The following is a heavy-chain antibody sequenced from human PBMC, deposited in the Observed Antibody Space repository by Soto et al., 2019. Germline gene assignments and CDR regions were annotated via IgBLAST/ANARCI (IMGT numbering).Heavy chain of an antibody. D-gene: IGHD3-3*01. J-gene: IGHJ5*02. Sequence: QITLKESGPTLVKPTQTLTLTSTFSGFSLSTSGVGVGWIHQPPGKALEWLALIYWDDDKRYSPSLKSRLTITKDTSKNQVVLTMTNMDPVDTATYNCAHRPQIFGVPLGFDPWGQGTLVTVSS. CDR3: AHRPQIFGVPLGFDP. V-gene: IGHV2-5*02. CDR1: GFSLSTSGVG. CDR2: IYWDDDK.